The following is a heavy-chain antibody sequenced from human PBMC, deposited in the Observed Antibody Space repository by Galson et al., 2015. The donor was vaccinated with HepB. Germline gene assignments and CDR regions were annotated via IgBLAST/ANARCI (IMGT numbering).Heavy chain of an antibody. J-gene: IGHJ4*02. Sequence: SLRLSCAASGFTFSSYAMHWVRQAPGKGLEYVSAISSNGGSTYYADSVKGRFTISRDNSKNTLYLQMSSLRAEDTAVYYCVKEGYSSSWYTGGRIYWGQGTLVTVSS. D-gene: IGHD6-13*01. V-gene: IGHV3-64D*06. CDR1: GFTFSSYA. CDR3: VKEGYSSSWYTGGRIY. CDR2: ISSNGGST.